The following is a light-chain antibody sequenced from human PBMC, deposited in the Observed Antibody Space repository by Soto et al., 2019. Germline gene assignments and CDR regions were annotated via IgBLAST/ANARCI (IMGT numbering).Light chain of an antibody. CDR1: QSVSSY. CDR3: QQYGSSPLT. CDR2: GAS. Sequence: EFVLTQSPATLSLSPGERATLSCRASQSVSSYLAWYQQKPGQAPRLLIYGASTRATGIPARFSGSGSGTDFTLTISRLEPEDFAVYYCQQYGSSPLTFGGGTKVDI. J-gene: IGKJ4*01. V-gene: IGKV3-20*01.